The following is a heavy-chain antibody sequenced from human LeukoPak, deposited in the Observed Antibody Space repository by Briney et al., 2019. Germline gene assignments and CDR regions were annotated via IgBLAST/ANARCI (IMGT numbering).Heavy chain of an antibody. CDR3: ASSLLWFGELLYDY. Sequence: SETLSLTCAVYGGSFSGYYWSWIRQPPGKGLEWIGELNHSGSTNYNPSLKSRVTISVDTSKNQFSLELSSVTAADTAVYYCASSLLWFGELLYDYWGQGTLVTVSS. V-gene: IGHV4-34*01. CDR1: GGSFSGYY. J-gene: IGHJ4*02. CDR2: LNHSGST. D-gene: IGHD3-10*01.